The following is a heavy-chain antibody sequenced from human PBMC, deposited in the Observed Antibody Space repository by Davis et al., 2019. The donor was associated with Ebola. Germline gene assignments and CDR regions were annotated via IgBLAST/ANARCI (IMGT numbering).Heavy chain of an antibody. Sequence: MPSETLSLTCTVSGGSISSYYRSWIRQPPGKGLEWIGYIYYSGSTNYNPSLKSRVTISVDTSKNQFSLKLSSVTAADTAVYYCARDPYYDSSYWYFDLWGRGTLVTVSS. V-gene: IGHV4-59*01. CDR3: ARDPYYDSSYWYFDL. D-gene: IGHD3-22*01. J-gene: IGHJ2*01. CDR1: GGSISSYY. CDR2: IYYSGST.